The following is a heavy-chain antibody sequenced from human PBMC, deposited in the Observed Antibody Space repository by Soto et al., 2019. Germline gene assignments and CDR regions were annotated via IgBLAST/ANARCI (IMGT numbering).Heavy chain of an antibody. CDR1: GYKFTTFW. J-gene: IGHJ3*01. Sequence: GESLKISCKASGYKFTTFWLNWVRQTPGKGLEWLGRIDPTDSFTNYSPPFEGHVTISVDRSISTAYLQWNSLQASDTAIYYCARTESGGICDAFDVWGQGTTVTVSS. CDR2: IDPTDSFT. V-gene: IGHV5-10-1*01. D-gene: IGHD2-15*01. CDR3: ARTESGGICDAFDV.